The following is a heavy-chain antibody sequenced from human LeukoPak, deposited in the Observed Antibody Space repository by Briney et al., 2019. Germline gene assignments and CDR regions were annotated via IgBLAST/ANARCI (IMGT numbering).Heavy chain of an antibody. CDR2: IYWDDNE. J-gene: IGHJ4*02. V-gene: IGHV2-5*02. CDR3: ARGPVFDY. CDR1: GFSLSTSGVA. Sequence: SGPTLVKPTQTLTLTCTFSGFSLSTSGVAVGWIRQPPGKALEWLALIYWDDNERYRPSLKSRLTITKDTSKNQVVLTMTSMDPVDTATYYCARGPVFDYWGQGTLVTVSS.